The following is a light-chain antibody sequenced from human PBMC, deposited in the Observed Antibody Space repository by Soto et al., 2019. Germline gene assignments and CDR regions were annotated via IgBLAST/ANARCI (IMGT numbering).Light chain of an antibody. CDR1: SSNIGGNS. CDR2: DDN. CDR3: GSWDSSLSAYV. J-gene: IGLJ1*01. V-gene: IGLV1-51*01. Sequence: VLTQPPSVSAAPGQKVTITCSGSSSNIGGNSVSWYHQLPGTAPKLLIYDDNKRPSGIPDRFSGSKSGTSATLGITGFQTGDEADYYCGSWDSSLSAYVFGTGTKVTVL.